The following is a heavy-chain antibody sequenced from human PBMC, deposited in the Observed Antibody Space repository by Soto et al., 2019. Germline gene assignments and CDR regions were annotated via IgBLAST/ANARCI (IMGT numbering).Heavy chain of an antibody. J-gene: IGHJ4*02. D-gene: IGHD3-10*01. CDR3: ASCPQNCITSSPCCLFFDY. CDR2: IVPIFGTT. Sequence: GASVKVSCKVSGGTFSNYAIDWVRLAPGQGLEWMGGIVPIFGTTYYTQKFQGRVTLTRDTSASTAYMELSSLRSEDTAVYYCASCPQNCITSSPCCLFFDYWGQGTLVTVSS. CDR1: GGTFSNYA. V-gene: IGHV1-69*05.